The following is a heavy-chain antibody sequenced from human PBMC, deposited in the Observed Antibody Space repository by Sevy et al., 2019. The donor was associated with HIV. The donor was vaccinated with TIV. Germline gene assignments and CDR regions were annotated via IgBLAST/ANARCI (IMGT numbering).Heavy chain of an antibody. J-gene: IGHJ4*02. CDR2: ISYDGNDK. CDR3: ARAQGVLLWFGEFPL. Sequence: GSLRLSCAASAFTFSGYAMHWVRQAPGKGLEWVAVISYDGNDKDYADSVKGRFTISRDNSKNTLYLQMNSLRIEDTAVYYCARAQGVLLWFGEFPLWGPGTLVTVSS. CDR1: AFTFSGYA. V-gene: IGHV3-30*04. D-gene: IGHD3-10*01.